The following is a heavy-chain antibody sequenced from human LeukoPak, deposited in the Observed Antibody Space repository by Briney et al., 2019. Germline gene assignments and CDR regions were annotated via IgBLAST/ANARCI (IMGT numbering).Heavy chain of an antibody. J-gene: IGHJ4*02. CDR2: IYYSGST. CDR3: ARQYCSSTSCYDDY. V-gene: IGHV4-39*01. D-gene: IGHD2-2*01. CDR1: GGSISSSSYY. Sequence: SETLSLTCTVSGGSISSSSYYWGWIRQPPGKGLEWIGSIYYSGSTYYNPSLKSRVTISVDTSKNQFSLKLSPVTAADTAVYYCARQYCSSTSCYDDYWGQGTLVTVSS.